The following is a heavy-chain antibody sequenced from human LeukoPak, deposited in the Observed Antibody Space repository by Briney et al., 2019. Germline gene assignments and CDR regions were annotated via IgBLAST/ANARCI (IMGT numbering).Heavy chain of an antibody. D-gene: IGHD3-10*01. Sequence: GRSLRLSCAASGFTFDDYAMHWVRHAPGKGLEWVSGISWNSGSIGYADSVKGRFTISRDNAKNSLYLQMNSLRAEDTALYYCAKELLWFGEGANGMDVWGQGTTGTVSS. V-gene: IGHV3-9*01. CDR3: AKELLWFGEGANGMDV. J-gene: IGHJ6*02. CDR1: GFTFDDYA. CDR2: ISWNSGSI.